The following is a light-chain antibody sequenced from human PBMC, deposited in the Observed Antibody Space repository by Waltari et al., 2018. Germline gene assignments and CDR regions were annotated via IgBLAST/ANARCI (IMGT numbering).Light chain of an antibody. J-gene: IGLJ2*01. CDR2: EPT. CDR1: STDLGSSTL. V-gene: IGLV2-23*01. Sequence: QSALTQPASVSGSPGQSITISCTGSSTDLGSSTLVSWYQHHPDKAPNPIIYEPTVRPSGISHRFFGSKSGNTASLTISTLQAEDEADYYCFSYADGRSLVFGGGTKLTVL. CDR3: FSYADGRSLV.